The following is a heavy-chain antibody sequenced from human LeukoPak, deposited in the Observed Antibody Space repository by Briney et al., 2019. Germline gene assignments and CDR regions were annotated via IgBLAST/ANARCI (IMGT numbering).Heavy chain of an antibody. CDR2: IYYTGST. Sequence: IPSETLSLTCTVSGGSINSCCYYWGWVRQPPGKGLEWIGSIYYTGSTDYNPSLKSRVTISVDTSKNQFSLKLSSVTAADTAVYYCARTDRPWIRPIDYWGQGTLVTVSS. CDR3: ARTDRPWIRPIDY. J-gene: IGHJ4*02. CDR1: GGSINSCCYY. V-gene: IGHV4-39*07. D-gene: IGHD2-2*03.